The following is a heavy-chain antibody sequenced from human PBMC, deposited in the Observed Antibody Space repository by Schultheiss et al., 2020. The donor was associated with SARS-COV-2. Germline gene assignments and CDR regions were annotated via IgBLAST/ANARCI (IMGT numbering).Heavy chain of an antibody. V-gene: IGHV3-23*01. D-gene: IGHD1-20*01. CDR1: GFTFSRYA. J-gene: IGHJ4*02. CDR2: TSGGGETT. Sequence: GESLKISCAASGFTFSRYAMTWVRQAPGKGLEWVSSTSGGGETTYYADSVKDRFTLSRDNSKNTLSLQMNSLRAEDTAIYYCAKGDNSFDYWGQGTLVTVSS. CDR3: AKGDNSFDY.